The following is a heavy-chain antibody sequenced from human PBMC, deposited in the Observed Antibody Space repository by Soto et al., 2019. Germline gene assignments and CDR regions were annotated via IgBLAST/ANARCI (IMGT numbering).Heavy chain of an antibody. J-gene: IGHJ6*02. D-gene: IGHD2-21*01. Sequence: QVQLVQSGAKVKKPGSSVKVSCKASGGTFRSYSISWVRQAPGQGLEWMGGIIPIFDITNYAQKFQGRVTITADESTSTAYMELSSLGSDDTDVYYCARPDEGCYSSNHHYYYALDVWGQGTTVTV. CDR1: GGTFRSYS. CDR3: ARPDEGCYSSNHHYYYALDV. V-gene: IGHV1-69*01. CDR2: IIPIFDIT.